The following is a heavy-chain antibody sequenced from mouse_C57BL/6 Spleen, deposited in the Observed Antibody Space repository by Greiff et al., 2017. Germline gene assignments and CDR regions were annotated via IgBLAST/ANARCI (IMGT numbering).Heavy chain of an antibody. J-gene: IGHJ3*01. CDR1: GFSLTSYG. CDR2: IWSGGST. CDR3: ARKDGNYWFAY. Sequence: VQLVESGPGLVQPSQSLSITCTVSGFSLTSYGVHWVRQSPGKGLEWLGVIWSGGSTDYNAAFISRLSISKDNSKSQVFFKMNSLQADDTAIYYCARKDGNYWFAYWGQGTLVTVSA. V-gene: IGHV2-2*01. D-gene: IGHD2-1*01.